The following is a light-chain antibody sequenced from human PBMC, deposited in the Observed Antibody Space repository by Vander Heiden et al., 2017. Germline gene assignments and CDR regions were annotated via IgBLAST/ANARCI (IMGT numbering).Light chain of an antibody. Sequence: ELVLTQSPGTLSLSPGERATLSCRASQSIRNNYLAWYQQRPGQAPRLLIYGASSRATGIPDRFSGSGSGTDFTLTISRLEPEDFAVYYCQQFVASPLTFGPGTKVDI. CDR3: QQFVASPLT. V-gene: IGKV3-20*01. CDR1: QSIRNNY. J-gene: IGKJ3*01. CDR2: GAS.